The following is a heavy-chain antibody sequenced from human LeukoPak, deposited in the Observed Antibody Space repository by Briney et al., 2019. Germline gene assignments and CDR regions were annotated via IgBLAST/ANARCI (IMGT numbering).Heavy chain of an antibody. D-gene: IGHD1-26*01. CDR2: INHSGST. Sequence: KPSKTLSLTCAVYGGSFSGYYWNWIRQPPGKGLEWIGEINHSGSTNYIPSLKSRVTISVDTSKNQFSLKLSSVTAADTAVYYCARGSKMLGYNWFDPWGQGTLVTVSS. V-gene: IGHV4-34*01. CDR3: ARGSKMLGYNWFDP. J-gene: IGHJ5*02. CDR1: GGSFSGYY.